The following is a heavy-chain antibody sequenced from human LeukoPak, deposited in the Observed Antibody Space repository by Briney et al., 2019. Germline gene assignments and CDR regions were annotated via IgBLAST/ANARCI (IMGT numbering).Heavy chain of an antibody. CDR2: INHSGGT. CDR1: GVSFSGYY. Sequence: SETLSFTGAGYGVSFSGYYWSWIRQPPGKGLEGSGEINHSGGTNYNPSLKSRVTISVDTSKNQFSLKLSSVTAADTAVYYCASGGSYYYGMDVWGQGTTVTVSS. CDR3: ASGGSYYYGMDV. V-gene: IGHV4-34*01. J-gene: IGHJ6*02.